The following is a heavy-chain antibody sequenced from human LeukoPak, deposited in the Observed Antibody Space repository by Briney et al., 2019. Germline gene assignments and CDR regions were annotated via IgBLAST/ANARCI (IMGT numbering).Heavy chain of an antibody. CDR3: ARVPYYHDSSGYYYAYFDY. Sequence: SETLSLPCTVSGGSISTYYWNWIRQPPGKGLEWIGFIYYSGSTSYNPSLKSRVTISVDTSTNQFSLKLSSVTAADTAVYYCARVPYYHDSSGYYYAYFDYWGQGTLVTVSS. CDR1: GGSISTYY. D-gene: IGHD3-22*01. CDR2: IYYSGST. V-gene: IGHV4-59*01. J-gene: IGHJ4*02.